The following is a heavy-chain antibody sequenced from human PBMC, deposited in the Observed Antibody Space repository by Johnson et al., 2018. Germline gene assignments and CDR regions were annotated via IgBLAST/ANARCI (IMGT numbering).Heavy chain of an antibody. CDR3: VLSLVRGEFFPY. J-gene: IGHJ1*01. V-gene: IGHV3-9*01. Sequence: EVQLLESGGGLVQPGRPLRLSCAASGFSFDDYAIHWVRQAPGKGLEWVSSISRNGGSTGYADSVKGRFTISRDKPTNSPYLQMNSLRGEDTALYYCVLSLVRGEFFPYWGQGTLVTVSS. CDR1: GFSFDDYA. CDR2: ISRNGGST. D-gene: IGHD6-6*01.